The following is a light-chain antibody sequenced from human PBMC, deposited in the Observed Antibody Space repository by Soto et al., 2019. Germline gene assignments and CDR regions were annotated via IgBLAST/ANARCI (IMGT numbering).Light chain of an antibody. J-gene: IGKJ5*01. V-gene: IGKV3-20*01. Sequence: IGLTRSTGNLCLSPGDRSTLSCSASQSVTTKLAWYQHKPGQAPRLLISGASSRASGVPDRFSGSGSETDFTLIISRLQPEDFALYYCQQYGGSPITFGQGTRLEN. CDR3: QQYGGSPIT. CDR2: GAS. CDR1: QSVTTK.